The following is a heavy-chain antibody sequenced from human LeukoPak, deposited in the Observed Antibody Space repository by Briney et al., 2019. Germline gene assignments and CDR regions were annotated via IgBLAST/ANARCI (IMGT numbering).Heavy chain of an antibody. CDR1: GFTFSSYS. D-gene: IGHD6-13*01. CDR2: ISSSSSTI. J-gene: IGHJ4*02. CDR3: ARDPPAAGTRFDY. Sequence: GGSLRLSCAASGFTFSSYSMNWVRQAPGKGLEWVSYISSSSSTIYYADSVKGRFTISRDNAKSSLYLQMNSLRAEDTAVYYCARDPPAAGTRFDYWGQGTLVTVSS. V-gene: IGHV3-48*01.